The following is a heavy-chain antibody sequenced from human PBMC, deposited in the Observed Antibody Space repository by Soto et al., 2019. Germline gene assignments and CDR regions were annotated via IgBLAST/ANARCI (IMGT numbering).Heavy chain of an antibody. Sequence: EVQLVESGGGLVQPGGSLRLSCAASGFTFSSYNMNWVRQAPGKGLEWVSYISSSSATIYYADSVKGRFTISRDNARNSLYLQMNSLRDEDTAVYYCARLGGCISTSCYTGEGFDYWGQGTLVTVSS. CDR3: ARLGGCISTSCYTGEGFDY. D-gene: IGHD2-2*02. CDR1: GFTFSSYN. V-gene: IGHV3-48*02. CDR2: ISSSSATI. J-gene: IGHJ4*02.